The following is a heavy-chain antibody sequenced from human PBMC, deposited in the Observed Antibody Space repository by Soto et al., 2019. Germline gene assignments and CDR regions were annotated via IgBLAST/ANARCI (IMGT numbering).Heavy chain of an antibody. J-gene: IGHJ4*02. CDR2: IYYSGST. Sequence: SETLSLTCTVSGGSISSGGYYWSWIRQHPGKGLEWIGYIYYSGSTYYNPSLKSRVIISVDTSKNQFSLKLSSVTAADTAVYYCARAPFYYDSNTMDYWGQGTPVTVSS. CDR1: GGSISSGGYY. D-gene: IGHD3-22*01. V-gene: IGHV4-31*03. CDR3: ARAPFYYDSNTMDY.